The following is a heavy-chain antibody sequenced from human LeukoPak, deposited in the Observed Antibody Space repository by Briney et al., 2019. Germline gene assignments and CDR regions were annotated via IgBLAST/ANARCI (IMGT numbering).Heavy chain of an antibody. Sequence: SETLSLTCAVYGGSFSGYYWSWIRQPPGKGLEWIGEINHSGSTNYNPSLKSRVTISVDTSKNQFSLKLSFVTAADTAVYYCAIGDYRNIGYWGQGTLVTVSS. D-gene: IGHD4-11*01. CDR3: AIGDYRNIGY. J-gene: IGHJ4*02. CDR2: INHSGST. CDR1: GGSFSGYY. V-gene: IGHV4-34*01.